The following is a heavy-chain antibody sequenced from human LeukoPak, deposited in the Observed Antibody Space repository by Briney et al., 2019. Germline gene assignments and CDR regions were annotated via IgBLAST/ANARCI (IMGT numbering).Heavy chain of an antibody. D-gene: IGHD5-24*01. Sequence: GGSLRLSCAASGFTFSAYNMIWVRQAPGKGLEWLSYISGSSSAIYYADSVQGRFTISRDNAKNSLSLQMSSLRVEDTAVYYCVRDRTLGVRDGFILAWGQGTLVTVSS. CDR1: GFTFSAYN. CDR3: VRDRTLGVRDGFILA. V-gene: IGHV3-48*01. J-gene: IGHJ5*02. CDR2: ISGSSSAI.